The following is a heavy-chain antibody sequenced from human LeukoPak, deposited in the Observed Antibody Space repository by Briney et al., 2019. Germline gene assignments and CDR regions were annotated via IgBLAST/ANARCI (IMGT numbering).Heavy chain of an antibody. J-gene: IGHJ6*03. V-gene: IGHV3-23*01. CDR3: AKGAAAATALFYYYMDV. Sequence: GGSLRLSCAASGFTFSSYAMSWVRQAPGKGLEWVSAISGSGGSTYYADSVKGRFTISRDNSKNTLYLQMNSLRAEDTAVYYCAKGAAAATALFYYYMDVWGKGTTVTVSS. D-gene: IGHD6-13*01. CDR2: ISGSGGST. CDR1: GFTFSSYA.